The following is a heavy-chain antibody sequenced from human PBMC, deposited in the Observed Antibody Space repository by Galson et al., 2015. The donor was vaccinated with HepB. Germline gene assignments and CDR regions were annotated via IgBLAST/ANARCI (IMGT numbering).Heavy chain of an antibody. D-gene: IGHD4-11*01. CDR2: FDPEDGET. CDR1: GYTLTELS. Sequence: SVKVSCKVSGYTLTELSMHWVRQAPGKGLEWMGGFDPEDGETIYAQKFQGRVTMTEDTSTDTAYMELSSLRSEDTAVYYCATGDYRNWYFDLWGRGTLVTVSS. CDR3: ATGDYRNWYFDL. J-gene: IGHJ2*01. V-gene: IGHV1-24*01.